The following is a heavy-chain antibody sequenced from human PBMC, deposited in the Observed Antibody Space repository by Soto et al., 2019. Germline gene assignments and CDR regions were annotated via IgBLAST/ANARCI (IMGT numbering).Heavy chain of an antibody. D-gene: IGHD3-9*01. V-gene: IGHV2-5*02. CDR3: AHKDPMTGFRDY. J-gene: IGHJ4*02. Sequence: QITLKESGPTLVKPTQTLTLTCTFSGFSLSTSGVGVGWIRQPPGKALEWLALIYWDDDKRYSPPLKSRLTITKDTPKNRVVLTMTIMDPVDTAKYYCAHKDPMTGFRDYWGQGTLVTVSS. CDR1: GFSLSTSGVG. CDR2: IYWDDDK.